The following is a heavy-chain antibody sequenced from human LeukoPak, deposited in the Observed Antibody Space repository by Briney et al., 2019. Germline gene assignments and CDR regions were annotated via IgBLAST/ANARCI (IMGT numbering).Heavy chain of an antibody. J-gene: IGHJ4*02. Sequence: PGGSLTLSCAASGFTFNSYAVHWVRQAPAKGLEWVAVISYDGSINFYAAPVKGTFDISRANSKNTLYLQMNSLRAEDTALYFCARDRRYCSGGSCYFDYFFDYWGQGNLVTVSS. CDR2: ISYDGSIN. V-gene: IGHV3-30*09. CDR1: GFTFNSYA. D-gene: IGHD2-15*01. CDR3: ARDRRYCSGGSCYFDYFFDY.